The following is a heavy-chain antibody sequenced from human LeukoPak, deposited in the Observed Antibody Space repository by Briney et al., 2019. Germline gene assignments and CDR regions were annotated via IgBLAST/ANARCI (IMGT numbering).Heavy chain of an antibody. Sequence: AVKVSCKDSGCTFSSYANRWVRQAPGQGMGWMGVIIPIFGTGNYAQKFQGRVTITADKPTSTAYLGLSSLRSEDTSVQYCARDYVSSGYPPYFDYWGQGTLVTVSS. CDR1: GCTFSSYA. D-gene: IGHD3-22*01. J-gene: IGHJ4*02. CDR3: ARDYVSSGYPPYFDY. V-gene: IGHV1-69*06. CDR2: IIPIFGTG.